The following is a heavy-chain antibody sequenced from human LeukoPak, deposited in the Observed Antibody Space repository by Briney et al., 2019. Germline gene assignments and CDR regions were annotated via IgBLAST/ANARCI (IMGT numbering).Heavy chain of an antibody. Sequence: ASVKVSCKTSGYTFTSYGVSWVRQAPGQGLEWMGWIGTHNGNTNYAQKFQGRVIMTTDTSTSTAYMELMSLRSDDTAVFYCARDGSGGGGYFDYWGQGTLVIVSS. CDR1: GYTFTSYG. V-gene: IGHV1-18*01. CDR3: ARDGSGGGGYFDY. J-gene: IGHJ4*02. D-gene: IGHD6-19*01. CDR2: IGTHNGNT.